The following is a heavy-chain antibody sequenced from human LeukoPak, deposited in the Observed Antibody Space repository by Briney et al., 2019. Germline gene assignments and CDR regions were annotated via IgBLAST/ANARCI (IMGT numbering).Heavy chain of an antibody. CDR2: ISYSGSL. D-gene: IGHD4-17*01. CDR1: GDSISSYY. Sequence: PSETLSLACTVSGDSISSYYWSWIRQPPGKGLEWIGYISYSGSLNYNPSLKSRVTISVDTSNNQFSLKLSSVTAADTAVYYCARTLEGYDYGDYYYMDVWGKGTTVTISS. CDR3: ARTLEGYDYGDYYYMDV. V-gene: IGHV4-59*08. J-gene: IGHJ6*03.